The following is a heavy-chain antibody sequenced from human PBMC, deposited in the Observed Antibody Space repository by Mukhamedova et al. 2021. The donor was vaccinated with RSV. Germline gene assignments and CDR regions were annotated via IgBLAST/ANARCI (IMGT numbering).Heavy chain of an antibody. V-gene: IGHV4-38-2*01. D-gene: IGHD2-2*02. J-gene: IGHJ3*02. Sequence: GKGLEWIGSIYHSGSTYYNPSLKSRVTISVDTSKNQFSLKLSSVTAADTAVYYCASVVVPAAINDAFDIWGQGTMVTVSS. CDR2: IYHSGST. CDR3: ASVVVPAAINDAFDI.